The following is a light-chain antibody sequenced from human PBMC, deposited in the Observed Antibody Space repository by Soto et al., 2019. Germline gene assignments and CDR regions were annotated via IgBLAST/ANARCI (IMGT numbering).Light chain of an antibody. CDR3: QQYGSSPT. CDR1: QSVSSY. V-gene: IGKV3-20*01. Sequence: EIVLTQSPGTLSLSPGERATLSCRASQSVSSYLAWYQENPGQAPRLLIYGASSKATGVPDRFSGSGSGTDFTLTISRLEPEDFAVYYCQQYGSSPTFGQGTKVDIK. CDR2: GAS. J-gene: IGKJ1*01.